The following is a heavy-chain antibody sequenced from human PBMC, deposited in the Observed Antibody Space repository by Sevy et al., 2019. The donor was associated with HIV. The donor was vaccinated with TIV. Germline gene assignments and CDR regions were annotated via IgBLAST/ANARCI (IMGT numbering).Heavy chain of an antibody. J-gene: IGHJ5*02. V-gene: IGHV3-11*01. CDR2: ISSSGSTI. D-gene: IGHD3-3*01. CDR3: ARDLARTIFGVVIENFDP. Sequence: GGSLRLSCAASGFTFSDYYMSWIRQAPGKGLEWVSYISSSGSTIYYADSVKGRFTISRDNAKNSLYLQMNSLRAEDTAVYYCARDLARTIFGVVIENFDPWGQGTLVTVSS. CDR1: GFTFSDYY.